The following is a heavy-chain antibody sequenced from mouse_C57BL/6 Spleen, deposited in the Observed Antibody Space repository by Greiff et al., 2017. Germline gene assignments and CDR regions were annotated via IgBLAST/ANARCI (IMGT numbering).Heavy chain of an antibody. D-gene: IGHD1-1*01. J-gene: IGHJ3*01. CDR1: GYTFTDYN. V-gene: IGHV1-18*01. Sequence: VQLQQSGPELVKPGASVKIPCKASGYTFTDYNMDWVKQSHGKSLEWIGDINPNNGGTIYNQKFKGKATLTVDKSSSTAYMELRSLTSEDTAVYYCARGVYGSSYPAWFAYWGQGTLVTVSA. CDR2: INPNNGGT. CDR3: ARGVYGSSYPAWFAY.